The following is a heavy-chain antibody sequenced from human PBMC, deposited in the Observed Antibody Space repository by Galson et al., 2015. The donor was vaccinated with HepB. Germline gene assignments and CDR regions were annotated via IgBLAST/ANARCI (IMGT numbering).Heavy chain of an antibody. J-gene: IGHJ4*02. Sequence: SLRLSCAASGFTFSSYSMNWVRQAPGKGLEWVSPISSSGSYIYYADSVKGRFTISRDNAKNSLYLQMNSLRAEDTAVYYCATAGARDSRGSYFYYFDYWGQGTLVTVSS. D-gene: IGHD3-22*01. CDR2: ISSSGSYI. V-gene: IGHV3-21*01. CDR1: GFTFSSYS. CDR3: ATAGARDSRGSYFYYFDY.